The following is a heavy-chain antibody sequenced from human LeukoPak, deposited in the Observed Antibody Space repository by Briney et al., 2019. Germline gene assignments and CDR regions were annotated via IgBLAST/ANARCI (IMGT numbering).Heavy chain of an antibody. CDR1: GYTFTCYD. D-gene: IGHD5-12*01. Sequence: ASVKFSCKASGYTFTCYDINWVRQATGQGIEWMGWMNPNSGNTGYAQKFQGRVTMTRNTSISTAYMELSSLRSEDTAVYYCARGSKYSGYDSWGQGTLVTVSS. CDR3: ARGSKYSGYDS. V-gene: IGHV1-8*01. CDR2: MNPNSGNT. J-gene: IGHJ4*02.